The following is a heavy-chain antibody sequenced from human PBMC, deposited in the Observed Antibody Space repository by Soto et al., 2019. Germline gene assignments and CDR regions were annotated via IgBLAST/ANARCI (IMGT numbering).Heavy chain of an antibody. J-gene: IGHJ6*02. CDR3: ARDGRNGYQLPSYYYYGMDV. V-gene: IGHV1-2*04. CDR1: GYTFTGYY. Sequence: ASVNVSCKASGYTFTGYYMHWVRQAPGQGLEWMGWINPNSGGTNYAQKFQGWVTMTRDTSISTAYMELSRLRSDDTAVYYCARDGRNGYQLPSYYYYGMDVWGQGTTVTVSS. CDR2: INPNSGGT. D-gene: IGHD2-2*01.